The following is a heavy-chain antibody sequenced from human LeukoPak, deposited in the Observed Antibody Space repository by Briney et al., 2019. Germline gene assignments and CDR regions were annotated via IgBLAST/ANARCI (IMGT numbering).Heavy chain of an antibody. CDR2: MNPNSGNT. CDR3: ARGLDRTYCGGDCYYYYYYYMDV. CDR1: GYTFTSYD. V-gene: IGHV1-8*01. D-gene: IGHD2-21*02. Sequence: ASVKVSCKASGYTFTSYDINWVRQATGQGLEWVGWMNPNSGNTGYAQKFQGRVTMTRNTSISTAYMELSSLRSEDTAVYYCARGLDRTYCGGDCYYYYYYYMDVWGKGTTVTVSS. J-gene: IGHJ6*03.